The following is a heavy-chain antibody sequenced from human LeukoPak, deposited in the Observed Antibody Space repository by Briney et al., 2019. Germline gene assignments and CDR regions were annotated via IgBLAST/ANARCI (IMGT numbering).Heavy chain of an antibody. V-gene: IGHV3-30*03. J-gene: IGHJ6*02. CDR1: GFTFSTYW. CDR3: AGGPYYDSSGYLPNYYGMDV. Sequence: GGSLRLSCSASGFTFSTYWMSWVRQAPGKGLEWVAIISYDGTNKYYADSVKGRFTISRDNSKNTLYLQMNSLRAEDTAVYYCAGGPYYDSSGYLPNYYGMDVWGQGTTVTVSS. D-gene: IGHD3-22*01. CDR2: ISYDGTNK.